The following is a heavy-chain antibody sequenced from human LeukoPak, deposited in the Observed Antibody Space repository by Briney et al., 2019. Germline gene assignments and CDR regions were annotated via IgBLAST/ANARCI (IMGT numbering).Heavy chain of an antibody. CDR2: ISGSGGST. D-gene: IGHD2-2*01. J-gene: IGHJ5*02. Sequence: ETLSLTCTVSGYSISSAYSWGWIRQPPGKGLEWVSAISGSGGSTYYADSVKGRFTISRDNSKNTLYLQMNSLRAEDTAVYYCAKDIVVVPAAGNWFDPWGQGTLVTVSS. CDR3: AKDIVVVPAAGNWFDP. V-gene: IGHV3-23*01. CDR1: GYSISSAYS.